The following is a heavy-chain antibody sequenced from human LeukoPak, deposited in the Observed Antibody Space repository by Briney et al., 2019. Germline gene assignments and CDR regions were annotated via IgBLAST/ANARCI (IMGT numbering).Heavy chain of an antibody. CDR1: GFTFSSYA. CDR2: ISSSTSYI. D-gene: IGHD3-22*01. Sequence: GGSLRLSCAASGFTFSSYAMSWVRQAPGKGLEWVSSISSSTSYIYLADSVKGRFTISRDNAKNSLYLQMDSLRAEDTAVYYCARVPLTTYYYDSSGYYPWYFDYWGQGTLVTVSS. V-gene: IGHV3-21*01. CDR3: ARVPLTTYYYDSSGYYPWYFDY. J-gene: IGHJ4*02.